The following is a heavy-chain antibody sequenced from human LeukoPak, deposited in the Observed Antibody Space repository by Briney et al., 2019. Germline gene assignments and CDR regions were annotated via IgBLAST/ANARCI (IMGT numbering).Heavy chain of an antibody. CDR1: GGSISSYY. CDR2: IYYSGST. Sequence: PSETLSLTCTVSGGSISSYYWSWIRQPPGKGLEWIGYIYYSGSTNYNPSLKSRVTISVDTSKNQFSLKLSSVTAADTAVYYCARGAIAARGSFIFDYWGQGTLVTVSS. CDR3: ARGAIAARGSFIFDY. D-gene: IGHD6-6*01. V-gene: IGHV4-59*01. J-gene: IGHJ4*02.